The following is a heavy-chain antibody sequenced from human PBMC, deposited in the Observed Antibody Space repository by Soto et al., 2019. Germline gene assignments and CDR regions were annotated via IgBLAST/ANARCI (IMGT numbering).Heavy chain of an antibody. CDR1: GFTFDDYA. V-gene: IGHV3-9*01. CDR2: ISWNSGSI. D-gene: IGHD3-22*01. Sequence: EVQLVESGGGLVQPGRSLRLSCAASGFTFDDYAMHWVRQAPGKGLEWVSGISWNSGSIGYADSVKGRFTISRDNAKNSLYLQMNSLRVEDTAVYYCARGGDSSGSWPRYWGQGTLVTVSS. CDR3: ARGGDSSGSWPRY. J-gene: IGHJ4*02.